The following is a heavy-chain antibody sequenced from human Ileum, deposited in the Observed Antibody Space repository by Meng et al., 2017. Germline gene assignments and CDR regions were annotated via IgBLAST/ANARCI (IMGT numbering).Heavy chain of an antibody. Sequence: GESLKISCAGSGFTFSNNWMSWVRQAPGKGLEWVANIKRDGSEKYYLDSVKGRFTISRDNAKNSVYLQINSLRAEDTAVYYCARVDCSGGSCYVFDFWGQGTLVTVPQ. CDR2: IKRDGSEK. CDR3: ARVDCSGGSCYVFDF. D-gene: IGHD2-15*01. J-gene: IGHJ4*02. CDR1: GFTFSNNW. V-gene: IGHV3-7*01.